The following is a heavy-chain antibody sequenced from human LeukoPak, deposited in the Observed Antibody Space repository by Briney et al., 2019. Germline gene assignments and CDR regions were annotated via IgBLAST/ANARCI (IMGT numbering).Heavy chain of an antibody. Sequence: PGGSLRLSCAASGFTVSSNYMSWVRQAPGKGLEWVSVIYSGGSTYYADSVKGRFTISRDNSKNTLYLQMNSLRAEDTAVYYCARSGSSLRSPLYYGMDVWGQGTTVTVSS. CDR3: ARSGSSLRSPLYYGMDV. J-gene: IGHJ6*02. D-gene: IGHD1-26*01. CDR2: IYSGGST. CDR1: GFTVSSNY. V-gene: IGHV3-53*01.